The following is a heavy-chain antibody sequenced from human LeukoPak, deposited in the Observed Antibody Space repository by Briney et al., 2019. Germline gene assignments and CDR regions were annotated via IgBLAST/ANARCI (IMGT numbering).Heavy chain of an antibody. Sequence: SQTLSLTCTVSGGSISSGYYYWSWIRQPAGKGLEWIGRIYTSGNTNYNPSLKSRVTISLDTSNQFSLKLRSVTASDTAVYYCARPGLYGDYHADIWGQGTMVTVSS. J-gene: IGHJ3*02. D-gene: IGHD4-17*01. CDR2: IYTSGNT. CDR1: GGSISSGYYY. V-gene: IGHV4-61*02. CDR3: ARPGLYGDYHADI.